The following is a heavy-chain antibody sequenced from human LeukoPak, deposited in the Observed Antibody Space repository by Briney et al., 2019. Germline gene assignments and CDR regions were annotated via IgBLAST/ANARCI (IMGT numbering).Heavy chain of an antibody. CDR3: AKEKNYYDSSGYYYGHYFDY. J-gene: IGHJ4*02. V-gene: IGHV3-23*01. CDR1: GFTFSSYA. CDR2: ISGSGGST. Sequence: PGGSLRLSCAASGFTFSSYAMSWVRKAPGKGLEWVSAISGSGGSTYYADSVKGRFTISRDNSKNTLYLQMNSLRAEDTAVYYCAKEKNYYDSSGYYYGHYFDYWGQGTLVTVSS. D-gene: IGHD3-22*01.